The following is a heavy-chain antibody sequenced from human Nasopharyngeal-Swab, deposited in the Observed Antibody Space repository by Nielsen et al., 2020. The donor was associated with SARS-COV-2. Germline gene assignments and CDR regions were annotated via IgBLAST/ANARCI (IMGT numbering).Heavy chain of an antibody. D-gene: IGHD5-24*01. V-gene: IGHV4-4*02. CDR3: ARGGWQLSSLPMDV. CDR2: VYHSGST. Sequence: WIRPPPGKGLEWIAAVYHSGSTNYNPSLDSRLTISVDKSKNQFSLKLTSVTAADTAVYYCARGGWQLSSLPMDVWGQGTTVTVSS. J-gene: IGHJ6*02.